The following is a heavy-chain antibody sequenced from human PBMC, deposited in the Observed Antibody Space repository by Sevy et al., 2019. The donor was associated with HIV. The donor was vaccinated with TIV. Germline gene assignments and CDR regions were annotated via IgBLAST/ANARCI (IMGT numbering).Heavy chain of an antibody. CDR2: IKSKTDGGTT. D-gene: IGHD2-15*01. V-gene: IGHV3-15*01. Sequence: GGSLRLSCAASGFTFSNAWMSWVRQAPGKGLEWIGRIKSKTDGGTTDYAAPVKGRFTISRDDSKNTLYLQMNSLKTEDTAVYYRTTHLGYCSGGSCYYFLGWGQGTLVTVSS. J-gene: IGHJ4*02. CDR3: TTHLGYCSGGSCYYFLG. CDR1: GFTFSNAW.